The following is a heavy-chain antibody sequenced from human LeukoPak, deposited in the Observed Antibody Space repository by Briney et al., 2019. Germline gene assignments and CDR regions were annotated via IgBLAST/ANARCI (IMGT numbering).Heavy chain of an antibody. CDR2: INPNSGGT. J-gene: IGHJ4*02. V-gene: IGHV1-2*02. CDR1: GYTFTGYY. CDR3: ARGRGLMITFGGVIEGGYFDY. Sequence: ASVKVSCKASGYTFTGYYMHWVRQAPGQGLEWMGWINPNSGGTNYAQKFQGRFTMTRDTSISTAYMELSRLSSDDTAVYYCARGRGLMITFGGVIEGGYFDYWGQGTLVTVSS. D-gene: IGHD3-16*02.